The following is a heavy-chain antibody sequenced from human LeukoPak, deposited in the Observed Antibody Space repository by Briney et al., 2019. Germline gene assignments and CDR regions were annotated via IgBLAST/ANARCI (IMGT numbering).Heavy chain of an antibody. CDR1: GGTFSSYA. Sequence: SVKVSCKASGGTFSSYAISWVRQAPGQGLEWMGRIIPILGIANYAQKFQGRVTITADKSTSTAYMELSSLRSEDTAVCYCASNYDSSGYPYWGQGTLVTVSS. V-gene: IGHV1-69*04. D-gene: IGHD3-22*01. CDR2: IIPILGIA. J-gene: IGHJ4*02. CDR3: ASNYDSSGYPY.